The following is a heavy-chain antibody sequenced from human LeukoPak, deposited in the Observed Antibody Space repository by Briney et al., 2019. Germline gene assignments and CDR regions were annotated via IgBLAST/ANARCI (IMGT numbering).Heavy chain of an antibody. CDR3: ARGGAWGLRLGELSPYYYYYMDV. CDR1: GGSFSGYY. D-gene: IGHD3-16*02. Sequence: KASETLSLTCAVYGGSFSGYYWSWIRQPPGKGLEWIGAIIHSGSTNYNPSLKSRVPISVDKSKTQFSRKLSSVTPADRAVYDWARGGAWGLRLGELSPYYYYYMDVWGKGTTVTVSS. CDR2: IIHSGST. J-gene: IGHJ6*03. V-gene: IGHV4-34*12.